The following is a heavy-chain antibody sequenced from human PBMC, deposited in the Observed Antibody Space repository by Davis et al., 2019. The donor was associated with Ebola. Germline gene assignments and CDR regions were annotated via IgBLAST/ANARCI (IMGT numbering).Heavy chain of an antibody. D-gene: IGHD3-10*01. J-gene: IGHJ6*02. CDR1: GFTFSDSD. V-gene: IGHV3-11*06. Sequence: GESLKISCAASGFTFSDSDMNWIRQAPGKGLEWVSYISSSSTYRNYADSVKGRFTISRDNVKNSLYLQMNSLRAEDTAVYYCARGFGEIVYYGMDVWGQGTTVTVSS. CDR2: ISSSSTYR. CDR3: ARGFGEIVYYGMDV.